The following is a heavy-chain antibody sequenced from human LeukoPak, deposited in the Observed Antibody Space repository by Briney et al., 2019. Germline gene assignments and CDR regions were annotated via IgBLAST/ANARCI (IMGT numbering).Heavy chain of an antibody. CDR3: ARAGGACSSPSCRSYNYYYMDV. V-gene: IGHV3-30*01. CDR1: GFTFSSYA. D-gene: IGHD2-2*01. CDR2: ISYDGSNK. Sequence: PGGSLRLSCAASGFTFSSYAMHWVRQAPGKGLDWVSVISYDGSNKYYADSVKGRFNISRDNSKNTLYLQMNSLRAEDTAVYYCARAGGACSSPSCRSYNYYYMDVWGKGTTVTVS. J-gene: IGHJ6*03.